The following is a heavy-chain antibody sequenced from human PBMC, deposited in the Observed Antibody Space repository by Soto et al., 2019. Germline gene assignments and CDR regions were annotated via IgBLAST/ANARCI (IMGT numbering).Heavy chain of an antibody. V-gene: IGHV1-8*01. CDR2: MNPNSGNT. J-gene: IGHJ4*02. D-gene: IGHD3-9*01. CDR3: ARGPRRSILRYFDWNRAPYYFDY. Sequence: ASVKVSCKASGYTFTSYDINWVRQATGQGLEWMGWMNPNSGNTGYAQKFQGRATMTRNTSISTAYMELSSLRSEDTAVYYCARGPRRSILRYFDWNRAPYYFDYWGQGTLVTVSS. CDR1: GYTFTSYD.